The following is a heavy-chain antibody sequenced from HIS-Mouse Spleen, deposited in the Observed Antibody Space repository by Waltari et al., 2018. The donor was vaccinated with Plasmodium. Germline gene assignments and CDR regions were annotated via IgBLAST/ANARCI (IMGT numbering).Heavy chain of an antibody. CDR1: GFTFSSYD. CDR3: ARGPTYSSSYYFDY. J-gene: IGHJ4*02. CDR2: IGNAGDT. D-gene: IGHD6-6*01. V-gene: IGHV3-13*01. Sequence: EVQLVESGGGLVQPGGSLRLSCAASGFTFSSYDMHWVRQATGKGLEGVSAIGNAGDTYYPGSVKGRFTISRENAKNSLYLQMNSLRAGDTAVYYCARGPTYSSSYYFDYWGQGTLVTVSS.